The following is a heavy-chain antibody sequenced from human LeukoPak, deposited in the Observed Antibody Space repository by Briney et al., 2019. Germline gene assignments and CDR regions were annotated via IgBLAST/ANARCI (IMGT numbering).Heavy chain of an antibody. CDR2: ISAYNGNT. CDR1: GYTFTSYG. V-gene: IGHV1-18*01. CDR3: ARGPLGCSSTSCYSGFDP. Sequence: ASVKVPCKASGYTFTSYGISWVRQAPGQGLEWMGWISAYNGNTNYAQKLQGRVTMTTDTSTSTAYMELRSLRSDDTAVYYCARGPLGCSSTSCYSGFDPWGQGTLVTVSS. D-gene: IGHD2-2*01. J-gene: IGHJ5*02.